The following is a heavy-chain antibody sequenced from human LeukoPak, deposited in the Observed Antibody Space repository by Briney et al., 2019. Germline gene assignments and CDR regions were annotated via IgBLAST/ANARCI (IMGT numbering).Heavy chain of an antibody. J-gene: IGHJ4*02. D-gene: IGHD1-7*01. CDR1: GYTFTGYY. CDR3: ARGNLRELRGFDY. V-gene: IGHV1-2*02. Sequence: ASMKVSCKASGYTFTGYYMHWVRQAPGQGLEWMGWINPNSGDTTHAQDFQGRVTLTRDTSINTAYMELSNLISDDTAVYYCARGNLRELRGFDYWGQGTLVTVSS. CDR2: INPNSGDT.